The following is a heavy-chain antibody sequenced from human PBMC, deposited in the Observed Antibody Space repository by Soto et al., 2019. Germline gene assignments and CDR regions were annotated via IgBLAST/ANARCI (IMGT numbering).Heavy chain of an antibody. D-gene: IGHD6-13*01. CDR2: ISGSGGST. CDR1: GFTFSSYA. J-gene: IGHJ4*02. Sequence: EVQLLESGGGLVQPGGSLRLSCAASGFTFSSYAMSWVRQAPGKGLEWVSAISGSGGSTYYADSVKGRFTISRDNSKNTLYLKMNSLRADDTAVYYCAKSQSAAGLNAILDYWGQGTMVTVSS. V-gene: IGHV3-23*01. CDR3: AKSQSAAGLNAILDY.